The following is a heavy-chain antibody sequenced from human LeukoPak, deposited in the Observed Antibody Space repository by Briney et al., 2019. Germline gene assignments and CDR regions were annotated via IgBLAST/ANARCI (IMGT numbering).Heavy chain of an antibody. CDR2: ISSSGSTI. V-gene: IGHV3-11*04. Sequence: GGSLRLSCAASGFSFSVYYMSWVRQAPGKGLEWVSYISSSGSTIYYADSVKGRFTISRDNAKNSLYLQMNSLRAEDTAVYYCASDPIAVASSLLDYWGQGALGTLSS. CDR3: ASDPIAVASSLLDY. CDR1: GFSFSVYY. D-gene: IGHD6-19*01. J-gene: IGHJ4*02.